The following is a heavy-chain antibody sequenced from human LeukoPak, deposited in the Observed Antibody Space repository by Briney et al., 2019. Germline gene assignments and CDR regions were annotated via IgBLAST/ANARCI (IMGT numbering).Heavy chain of an antibody. D-gene: IGHD3-22*01. CDR2: ISYDGSNK. Sequence: PGGSLRLSCAASGFTFSSYAMHWVRQAPGKGLEWVAVISYDGSNKYYADSVKGRFTISRDNSKNTLYLQMNSLRAEDTAVYYCARVLNVRGYDSSGPLPDYWGQGTLVTVSS. CDR1: GFTFSSYA. V-gene: IGHV3-30*04. J-gene: IGHJ4*02. CDR3: ARVLNVRGYDSSGPLPDY.